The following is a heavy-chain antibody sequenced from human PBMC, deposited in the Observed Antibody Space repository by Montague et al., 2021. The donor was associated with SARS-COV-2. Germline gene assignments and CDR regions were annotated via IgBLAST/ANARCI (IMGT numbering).Heavy chain of an antibody. J-gene: IGHJ6*02. CDR2: IFCTGST. CDR3: ARQAAGSYFYYGVDV. D-gene: IGHD6-13*01. V-gene: IGHV4-59*12. Sequence: SETLSLTCTVSGDSINTYYWNWIRQPPGKGLEWLGSIFCTGSTNYNPSXXSRVTISLDTSKNQFFLKVTSVTAADTAVYYCARQAAGSYFYYGVDVWGQGTTVTVSS. CDR1: GDSINTYY.